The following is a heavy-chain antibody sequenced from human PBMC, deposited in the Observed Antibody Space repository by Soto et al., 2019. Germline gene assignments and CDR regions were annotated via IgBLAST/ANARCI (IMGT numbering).Heavy chain of an antibody. J-gene: IGHJ5*02. Sequence: SETLSLTCTVSGGSISSYYWNWIRQPPGKGLEWIGYIYYSGSTNYNPSLKSRVTISVDTSKNQFSLKLSSVTAADTAVYYCAREGWSGHDPYWFDPWGQGTLVTVSS. CDR1: GGSISSYY. D-gene: IGHD5-12*01. V-gene: IGHV4-59*01. CDR2: IYYSGST. CDR3: AREGWSGHDPYWFDP.